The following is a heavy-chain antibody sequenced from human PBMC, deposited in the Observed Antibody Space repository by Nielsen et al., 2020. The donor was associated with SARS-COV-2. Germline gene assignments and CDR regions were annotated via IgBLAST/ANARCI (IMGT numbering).Heavy chain of an antibody. CDR1: GGSISSSSYY. D-gene: IGHD3-22*01. J-gene: IGHJ3*02. Sequence: SETLSLTCTVSGGSISSSSYYWGWIRQPPGKGLEWIGSIYYSGSTYYNPSLKSRVTISVDTSENQFSLKLSSVTAADTAVYYCARQDYYDSSGPGDDAFDIWGQGTMVTVSS. CDR3: ARQDYYDSSGPGDDAFDI. CDR2: IYYSGST. V-gene: IGHV4-39*01.